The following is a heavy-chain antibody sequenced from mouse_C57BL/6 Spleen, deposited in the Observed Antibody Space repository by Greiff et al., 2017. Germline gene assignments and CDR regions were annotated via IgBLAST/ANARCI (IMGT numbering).Heavy chain of an antibody. V-gene: IGHV2-2*01. CDR1: GFSLTSYG. Sequence: VQLQQSGPGLVQPSQSLSITCTVSGFSLTSYGVHWVRQSPGKGLEWLGVLWSGGSTDYNAAFISRLGISKDNSKRQVFFKMTSLQADDTAIYYCARENCNYVDWFAYWGQGTLVTVSA. D-gene: IGHD2-1*01. CDR2: LWSGGST. J-gene: IGHJ3*01. CDR3: ARENCNYVDWFAY.